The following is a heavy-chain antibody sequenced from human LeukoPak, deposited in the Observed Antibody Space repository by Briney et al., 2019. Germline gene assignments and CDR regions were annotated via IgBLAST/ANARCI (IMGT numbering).Heavy chain of an antibody. CDR2: ISSSSSYI. CDR1: GFTFSSYS. D-gene: IGHD4-17*01. Sequence: PGGSLRLSCAASGFTFSSYSMNWVRQAPGKGLEWVSSISSSSSYIYYADSVKGRFTISRDNAKNSLSLQMNSLRAEDTAVYYCARERTTVTTSFMGHNWFDPWGQGTLGTVSS. CDR3: ARERTTVTTSFMGHNWFDP. V-gene: IGHV3-21*01. J-gene: IGHJ5*02.